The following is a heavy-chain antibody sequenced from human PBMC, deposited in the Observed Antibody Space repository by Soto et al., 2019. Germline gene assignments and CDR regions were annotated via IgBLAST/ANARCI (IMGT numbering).Heavy chain of an antibody. J-gene: IGHJ4*02. CDR1: GYTFMYYG. CDR3: AGDGAATGVRFDC. V-gene: IGHV1-18*01. CDR2: ISPYNGIT. D-gene: IGHD6-13*01. Sequence: QVQLVQSGAEVKKPGASVKVSCKTSGYTFMYYGVSWVRRAPGQGIEWMGWISPYNGITHYAQKLQDRVTMTTDTSTTTAYMELKSLRSDDTAMDYCAGDGAATGVRFDCWCQGSLVTVSS.